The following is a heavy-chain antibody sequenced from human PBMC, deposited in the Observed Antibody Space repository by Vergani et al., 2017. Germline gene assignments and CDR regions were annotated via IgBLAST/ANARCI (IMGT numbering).Heavy chain of an antibody. J-gene: IGHJ4*02. CDR3: ARHGTQDYYNDSDYFDY. CDR2: MDYNGRA. CDR1: GGSISSYY. V-gene: IGHV4-59*08. D-gene: IGHD3-22*01. Sequence: QVQLQESGPGLVKPSETLSLTCTVSGGSISSYYWSWIRQPPGKGLEWIGSMDYNGRAYYTPSLRRRVAISIDTSKMQFSLKLYSLTAADTAIYYCARHGTQDYYNDSDYFDYWGLGTLVTVSS.